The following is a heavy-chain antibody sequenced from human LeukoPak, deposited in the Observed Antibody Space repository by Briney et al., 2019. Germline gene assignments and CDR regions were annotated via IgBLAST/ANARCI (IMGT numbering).Heavy chain of an antibody. D-gene: IGHD3-10*01. CDR1: GGPITTYY. CDR2: ISGSGVI. V-gene: IGHV4-4*07. J-gene: IGHJ4*02. CDR3: ARGNFYDNKGYSPELRY. Sequence: PSETLSLTCTVSGGPITTYYLSWIRQSAGMGLEWIGRISGSGVITYNPSLKSRVILSLDTSNNHFSLKLISVTAADTAVYYCARGNFYDNKGYSPELRYWGEGTLVTVSS.